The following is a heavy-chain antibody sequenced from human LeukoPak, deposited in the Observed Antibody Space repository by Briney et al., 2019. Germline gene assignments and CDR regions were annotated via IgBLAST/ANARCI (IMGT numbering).Heavy chain of an antibody. V-gene: IGHV4-38-2*01. D-gene: IGHD3-10*01. CDR3: ARNMATVVRVDS. J-gene: IGHJ5*01. CDR1: GYSISSGYY. Sequence: SETLSLTCAVSGYSISSGYYWGWIRQPPGRELEWIGSIYHSGITYFKPSLRSRVTISIDTSKNQLSLKVNSVTAADRAVYYCARNMATVVRVDSWGQGTLVIVSS. CDR2: IYHSGIT.